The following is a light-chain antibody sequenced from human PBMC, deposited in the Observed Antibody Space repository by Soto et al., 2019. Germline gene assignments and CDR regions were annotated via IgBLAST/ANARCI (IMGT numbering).Light chain of an antibody. V-gene: IGKV1-39*01. CDR2: VAS. CDR3: QQSYRSPYT. J-gene: IGKJ2*01. CDR1: QSISSY. Sequence: DIQMTQSPSSLSASVGDRVTITCRASQSISSYLNWYQQKPGKAPKFLMYVASTLQSGVPSRFRGSGSETDFTLTITSLQPEDFATYYCQQSYRSPYTFGQGTKLEI.